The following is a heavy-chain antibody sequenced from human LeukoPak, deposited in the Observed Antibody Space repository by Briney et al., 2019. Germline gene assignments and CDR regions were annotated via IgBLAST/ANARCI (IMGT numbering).Heavy chain of an antibody. J-gene: IGHJ4*02. CDR3: AKWELYSGFYYIDY. CDR1: GFTFSSYW. CDR2: IKPDGSLI. D-gene: IGHD1-26*01. Sequence: GGSLRLSCAASGFTFSSYWMTWVRQGSGKGLEWVANIKPDGSLIYYVDSVKGRFTISRDNAKNSLYLQMNSLRAEDTAVYYCAKWELYSGFYYIDYWGQGTLATVSS. V-gene: IGHV3-7*01.